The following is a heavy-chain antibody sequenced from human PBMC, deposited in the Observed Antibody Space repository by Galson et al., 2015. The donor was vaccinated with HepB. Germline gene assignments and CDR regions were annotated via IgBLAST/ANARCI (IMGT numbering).Heavy chain of an antibody. CDR1: GGSISSYY. V-gene: IGHV4-59*01. CDR3: ARVPATIKGIYYYYYGMDV. CDR2: IYYSGST. Sequence: ETLSLTCTVSGGSISSYYWSWIRQPPGKGLGWIGYIYYSGSTNYNPSLKSRVTISVDTSKNQFSLKLSSVTAADTAVYYCARVPATIKGIYYYYYGMDVWGQGTTVTVSS. J-gene: IGHJ6*02. D-gene: IGHD5-12*01.